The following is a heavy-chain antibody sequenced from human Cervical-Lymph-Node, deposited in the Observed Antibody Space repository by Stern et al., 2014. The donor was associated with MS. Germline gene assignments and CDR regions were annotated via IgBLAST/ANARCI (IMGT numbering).Heavy chain of an antibody. V-gene: IGHV1-46*01. CDR2: INPSGGST. CDR1: GYTFTSYY. D-gene: IGHD5-24*01. Sequence: DQLVESGAEVKKPGASVKVSCKASGYTFTSYYMHWVGQAPGQGLEWMGIINPSGGSTSYAQKFQGRVTMTRDTSTSTVYMELSSLRSEDTAVYYCARDSPVEMAADDAFDIWGQGTMVTVSS. CDR3: ARDSPVEMAADDAFDI. J-gene: IGHJ3*02.